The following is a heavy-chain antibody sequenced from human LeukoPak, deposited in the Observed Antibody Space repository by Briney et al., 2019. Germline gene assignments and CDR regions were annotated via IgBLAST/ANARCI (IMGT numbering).Heavy chain of an antibody. Sequence: GGSLRLSCAASGFTFSSYSMNWVRQAPGKGLEWVSSISSSSSYIYYADSVKGRFTISRDNANNSLYLQMNSLRAEDTAVYYCAREGYCSSTSCYDLDYYYGMDVWGQGTTVTVSS. D-gene: IGHD2-2*01. V-gene: IGHV3-21*01. CDR2: ISSSSSYI. J-gene: IGHJ6*02. CDR3: AREGYCSSTSCYDLDYYYGMDV. CDR1: GFTFSSYS.